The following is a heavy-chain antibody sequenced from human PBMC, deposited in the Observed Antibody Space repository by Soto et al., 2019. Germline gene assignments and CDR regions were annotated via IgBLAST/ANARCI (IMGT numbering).Heavy chain of an antibody. V-gene: IGHV1-18*01. J-gene: IGHJ4*02. Sequence: HVQLVQSGGELKKPGASVKVSCNTSGYTFNTYFITWVRQAPGQGLEWMGWISPHNGNTNYAEKFQGRDPMTADTITKTAYMELRNLRIDDTSVDYCARDTGNSFDYWGQGTPVTVSS. CDR2: ISPHNGNT. CDR3: ARDTGNSFDY. CDR1: GYTFNTYF.